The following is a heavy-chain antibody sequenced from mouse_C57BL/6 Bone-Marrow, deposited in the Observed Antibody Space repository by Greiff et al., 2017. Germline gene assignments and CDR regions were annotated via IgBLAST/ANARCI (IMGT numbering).Heavy chain of an antibody. Sequence: VQLKESGPGLVQPSQSLSITCTVSGFSLTSSGVHWVRQSPGPGLAWLGVIWRGGSPDYNAAFMSILSITKDNSKSEVLLKMNRLQDDDTAIYYCAITYSKNVMDYWGQGTLVTVSA. J-gene: IGHJ4*01. V-gene: IGHV2-5*01. CDR2: IWRGGSP. D-gene: IGHD2-5*01. CDR3: AITYSKNVMDY. CDR1: GFSLTSSG.